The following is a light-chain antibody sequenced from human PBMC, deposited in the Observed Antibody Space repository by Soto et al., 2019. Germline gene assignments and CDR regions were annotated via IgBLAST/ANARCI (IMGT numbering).Light chain of an antibody. J-gene: IGKJ4*01. CDR1: QSVSGW. CDR2: RAS. CDR3: QAHDRYPLT. V-gene: IGKV1-5*03. Sequence: DIQMTQSHSILSTSVGDRVTITCRASQSVSGWLAWYQQKPGKAPKLLIYRASSLRSGVPSRLSVSASGTEYTPTISGLQPDDFAHYYYQAHDRYPLTFGGGTKVEI.